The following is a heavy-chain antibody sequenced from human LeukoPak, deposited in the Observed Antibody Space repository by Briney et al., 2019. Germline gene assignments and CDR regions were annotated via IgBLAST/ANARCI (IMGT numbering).Heavy chain of an antibody. CDR1: GGSISSSTYF. D-gene: IGHD6-13*01. Sequence: SETLSLTCTVSGGSISSSTYFWDWIRQPPGEGLEWIGTIYYSGTTYYNPSLKSRVTMSVDTSKNQFSLRLRSVTAADTAVYYCARRLGVAAARDSWGQGTLVTVSS. V-gene: IGHV4-39*01. J-gene: IGHJ4*02. CDR2: IYYSGTT. CDR3: ARRLGVAAARDS.